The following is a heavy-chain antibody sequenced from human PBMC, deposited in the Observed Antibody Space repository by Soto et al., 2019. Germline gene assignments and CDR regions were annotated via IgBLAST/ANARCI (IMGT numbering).Heavy chain of an antibody. CDR3: ARVRFGEPIDY. Sequence: SETLSLTCSFSGDSISRNYWSWVRQPPGKGLEWIGYIYYSGSTNDNPSLKSRVTISIDTSKNQFSLKLSSVTAADTAVYYCARVRFGEPIDYWGQGTLVTVSS. CDR2: IYYSGST. D-gene: IGHD3-10*01. J-gene: IGHJ4*02. CDR1: GDSISRNY. V-gene: IGHV4-59*01.